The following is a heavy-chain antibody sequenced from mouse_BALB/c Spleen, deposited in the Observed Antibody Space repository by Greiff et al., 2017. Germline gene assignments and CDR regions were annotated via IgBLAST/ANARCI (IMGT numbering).Heavy chain of an antibody. CDR1: GFTFSSYT. J-gene: IGHJ2*01. CDR3: TRDVLYYLDY. V-gene: IGHV5-6-4*01. Sequence: DVKLVESGGGLVKPGGSLKLSCAASGFTFSSYTMSWVRQTPEKRLEWVATISSGGSYTYYPDSVKGRFTISRDNAKNTLYLQMSSLKSEDTAMYYCTRDVLYYLDYWGQGTTLTVSS. CDR2: ISSGGSYT.